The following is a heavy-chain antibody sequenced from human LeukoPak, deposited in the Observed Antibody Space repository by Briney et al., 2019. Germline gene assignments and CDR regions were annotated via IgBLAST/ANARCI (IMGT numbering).Heavy chain of an antibody. CDR3: ATDLLALGLKTFDP. CDR2: FDLEVGET. V-gene: IGHV1-24*01. J-gene: IGHJ5*02. D-gene: IGHD5-12*01. CDR1: GDTLAAYF. Sequence: ASVKVSCKVSGDTLAAYFIHWVRQTPAKGLEWLGGFDLEVGETLYAQRFQGRVTVTEDTATDTAYLDLSSLTTDDTAVYYCATDLLALGLKTFDPWGQGTLVTVSS.